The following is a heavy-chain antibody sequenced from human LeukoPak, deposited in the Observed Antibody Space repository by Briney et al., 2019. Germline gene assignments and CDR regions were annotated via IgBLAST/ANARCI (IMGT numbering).Heavy chain of an antibody. D-gene: IGHD2-15*01. CDR2: ISGVADVI. CDR3: AKVPTVVVVAATFDY. Sequence: GGSLRLSCAASGFTFSDYYMTRIRQVPGKGLEWVSYISGVADVIYYADSVKGRFTISRDNAKSSVYLQMNSLRAGDTAVYYCAKVPTVVVVAATFDYWGQGTLVTVSS. V-gene: IGHV3-11*01. CDR1: GFTFSDYY. J-gene: IGHJ4*02.